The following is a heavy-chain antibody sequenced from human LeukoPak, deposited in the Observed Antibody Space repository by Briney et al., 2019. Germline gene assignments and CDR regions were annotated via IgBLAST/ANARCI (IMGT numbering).Heavy chain of an antibody. D-gene: IGHD5/OR15-5a*01. V-gene: IGHV1-46*01. CDR3: ATDLSVTLDY. Sequence: ASVKLSCKASGYTVTSYYMHWVRQAPGQGLEWMGIINPSGGSTSYAQKFQGRLTMTRDTSTSTVYMELSSLRSEDTAVYYCATDLSVTLDYWGQGTLVTVSS. J-gene: IGHJ4*02. CDR1: GYTVTSYY. CDR2: INPSGGST.